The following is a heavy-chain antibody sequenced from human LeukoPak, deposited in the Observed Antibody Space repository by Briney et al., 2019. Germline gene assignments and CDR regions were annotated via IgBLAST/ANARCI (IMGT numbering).Heavy chain of an antibody. CDR3: ARREDILTGHYSPHFDH. J-gene: IGHJ4*02. CDR1: GGSFNGYY. CDR2: INHSGST. D-gene: IGHD3-9*01. V-gene: IGHV4-34*01. Sequence: SVTLSLTCAVYGGSFNGYYWTWIRQPPGKGLEWIGEINHSGSTNYNPSLESRVTMSVDTSKNQFSLKVTSVTAADTAVYYCARREDILTGHYSPHFDHWGQGTLVTVSS.